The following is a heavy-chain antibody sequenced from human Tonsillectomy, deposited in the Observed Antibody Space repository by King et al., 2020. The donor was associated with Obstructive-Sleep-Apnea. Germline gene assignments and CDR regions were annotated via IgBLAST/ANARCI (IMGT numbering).Heavy chain of an antibody. J-gene: IGHJ4*02. CDR2: ISYDGSNK. V-gene: IGHV3-30*18. CDR3: AKNYYDSSGFDY. CDR1: GFTFNSYG. Sequence: QLVESGGGVVQPGRSLRLSCAASGFTFNSYGMHWVRQAPGKGLEWGAVISYDGSNKYYADSVEGRFTISRDKSKNTLYLQMNSLSAEDTAVYYCAKNYYDSSGFDYCGQGTLVTVSS. D-gene: IGHD3-22*01.